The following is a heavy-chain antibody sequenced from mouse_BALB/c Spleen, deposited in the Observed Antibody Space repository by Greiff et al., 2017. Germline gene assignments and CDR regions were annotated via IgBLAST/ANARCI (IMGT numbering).Heavy chain of an antibody. CDR2: ISSGGST. D-gene: IGHD2-3*01. Sequence: EVQRVESGGGLVKPGGSLKLSCAASGFTFSSYAMSWVRQTPEKRLEWVASISSGGSTYYPDSVKGRFTISRDNARNILYLQMSSLRSEDTAMYYCARGRDGYYNYAMDYWGQGTSVTVSS. CDR3: ARGRDGYYNYAMDY. CDR1: GFTFSSYA. V-gene: IGHV5-6-5*01. J-gene: IGHJ4*01.